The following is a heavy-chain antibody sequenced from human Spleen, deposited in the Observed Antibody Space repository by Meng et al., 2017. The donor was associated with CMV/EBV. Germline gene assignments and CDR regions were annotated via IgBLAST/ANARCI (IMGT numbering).Heavy chain of an antibody. J-gene: IGHJ5*02. V-gene: IGHV2-5*01. CDR2: IYWNDDK. Sequence: GVGMGEIRQTPGKALEWLALIYWNDDKRYSPSLKSRHTITKNTSKNQVVLTMTNMDPVDTATYYCAHRPAGVHSDFWSGQPRNWFDPWGQGTLVTVSS. CDR3: AHRPAGVHSDFWSGQPRNWFDP. D-gene: IGHD3-3*01. CDR1: GVG.